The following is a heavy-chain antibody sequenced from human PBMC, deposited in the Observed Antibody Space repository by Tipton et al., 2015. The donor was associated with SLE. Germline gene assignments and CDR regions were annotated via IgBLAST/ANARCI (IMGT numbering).Heavy chain of an antibody. D-gene: IGHD6-13*01. J-gene: IGHJ3*02. V-gene: IGHV3-30*02. CDR1: GGTFSSYG. CDR2: IRYDGSNK. Sequence: QLVQSGAEVKKPGSSVKVSCKASGGTFSSYGMHWVRQAPGKGLEWVAFIRYDGSNKYYADSVKGRFTISRDNSKNTLYLQMNSLRAEDTAVYYCAKDGRAADAFDIWGQGTMVTVSS. CDR3: AKDGRAADAFDI.